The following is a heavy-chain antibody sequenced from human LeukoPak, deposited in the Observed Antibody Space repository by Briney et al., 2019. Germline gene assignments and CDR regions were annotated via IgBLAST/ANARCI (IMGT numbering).Heavy chain of an antibody. CDR3: ARHAPVAQWLTYYYGMDV. CDR2: IYYSGST. CDR1: GGSISSSSYY. D-gene: IGHD3-22*01. Sequence: ASETLSLTCTVSGGSISSSSYYWGWIRQPPRKGLEWNVSIYYSGSTYYNPSLKSRVPISVDTSKNQFSLKLSSVAAADTAVYYCARHAPVAQWLTYYYGMDVWGQGTTVTVSS. V-gene: IGHV4-39*01. J-gene: IGHJ6*02.